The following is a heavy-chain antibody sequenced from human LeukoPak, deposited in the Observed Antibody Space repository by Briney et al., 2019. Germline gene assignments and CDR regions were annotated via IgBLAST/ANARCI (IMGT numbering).Heavy chain of an antibody. D-gene: IGHD3-22*01. CDR2: ISGSGGST. V-gene: IGHV3-23*01. Sequence: GGSLRLSCAASGFNFFNFWMTWVRQAPGKGLEWVSAISGSGGSTCYADSVKGRFTISRDNSKNSLYLQMNSLRAEDTALYYCAKGGEIVVVNPPPDYWGQGTLVTVSS. J-gene: IGHJ4*02. CDR1: GFNFFNFW. CDR3: AKGGEIVVVNPPPDY.